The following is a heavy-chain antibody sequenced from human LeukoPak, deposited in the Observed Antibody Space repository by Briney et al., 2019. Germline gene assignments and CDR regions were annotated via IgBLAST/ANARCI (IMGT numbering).Heavy chain of an antibody. CDR1: SYSISSGSY. V-gene: IGHV4-38-2*01. D-gene: IGHD4-17*01. CDR2: ILHSGNS. Sequence: PSETLSLTCAVSSYSISSGSYWGWIRQSPGKGLEWVGSILHSGNSYYNPSLKSRLTMSVGTSKNQFSLKLTSVTAADTALYYCARVSYVDDMLYQYFDYWRQGILVTVSS. CDR3: ARVSYVDDMLYQYFDY. J-gene: IGHJ4*02.